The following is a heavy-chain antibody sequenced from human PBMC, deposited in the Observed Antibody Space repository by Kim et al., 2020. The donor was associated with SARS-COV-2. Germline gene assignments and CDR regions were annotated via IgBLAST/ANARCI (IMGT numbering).Heavy chain of an antibody. CDR3: ARGIAVAGAYYYGMDV. V-gene: IGHV1-69*04. Sequence: KFQGRVTITADKSTSTAYMELSSLRSEDTAVYYCARGIAVAGAYYYGMDVWGQGTTVTVSS. D-gene: IGHD6-19*01. J-gene: IGHJ6*02.